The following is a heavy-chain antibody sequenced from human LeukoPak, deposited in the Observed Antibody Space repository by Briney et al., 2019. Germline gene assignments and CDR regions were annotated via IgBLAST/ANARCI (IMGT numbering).Heavy chain of an antibody. CDR2: TKNKVNSYTT. D-gene: IGHD2-2*02. CDR3: VRLTLNTVYSYYYLMDV. V-gene: IGHV3-72*01. CDR1: GFIFSDHY. Sequence: PGGPLRLSCAASGFIFSDHYMDWVRQAPGKGLEWVGRTKNKVNSYTTIYAASVEGRFTISRDDSKNSLYLHMHSLKTEDTAVYYCVRLTLNTVYSYYYLMDVWGKGTTVTVSS. J-gene: IGHJ6*03.